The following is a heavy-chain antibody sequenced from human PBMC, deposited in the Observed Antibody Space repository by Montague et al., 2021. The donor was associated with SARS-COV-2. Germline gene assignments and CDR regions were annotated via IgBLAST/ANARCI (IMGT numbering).Heavy chain of an antibody. D-gene: IGHD3-3*01. V-gene: IGHV4-59*01. CDR3: ARCIALFGLVGSWFDP. CDR2: IYYSGST. Sequence: SETLSLTCTVSGGSISSYYWSWIRQPPGKGLEWIGYIYYSGSTNYNPSLKSRVTISVDTSKNQFSLKLSSVTAADTAVYYCARCIALFGLVGSWFDPWGQGTLVTVSS. CDR1: GGSISSYY. J-gene: IGHJ5*02.